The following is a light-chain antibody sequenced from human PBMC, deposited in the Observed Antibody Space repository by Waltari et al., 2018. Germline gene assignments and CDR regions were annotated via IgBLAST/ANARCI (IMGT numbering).Light chain of an antibody. CDR3: QQYYSTPRT. CDR1: QDISNY. V-gene: IGKV1-27*01. CDR2: GAT. J-gene: IGKJ4*01. Sequence: DIQMTQSPSSLSASIGDRVTMTCRASQDISNYLAWYQQKPWKGPKLLIYGATTVQTVVSSRFSGSGSGTDFNLTISSLQPEDVATYYCQQYYSTPRTFGGGTKVEIK.